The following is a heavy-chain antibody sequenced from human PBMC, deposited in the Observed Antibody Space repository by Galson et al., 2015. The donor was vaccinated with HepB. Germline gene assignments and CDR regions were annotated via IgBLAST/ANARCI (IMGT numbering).Heavy chain of an antibody. V-gene: IGHV1-69*02. D-gene: IGHD3-22*01. Sequence: SVKVSCKASGGTFSSYTISWVRQAPGQGLEWMGRIIPILGIANYAQKFQGRVTIIADQSTSTAYMELRSLRSEDTAVYYCATDRGYFDYWGQGTLVTVSS. CDR1: GGTFSSYT. CDR3: ATDRGYFDY. J-gene: IGHJ4*02. CDR2: IIPILGIA.